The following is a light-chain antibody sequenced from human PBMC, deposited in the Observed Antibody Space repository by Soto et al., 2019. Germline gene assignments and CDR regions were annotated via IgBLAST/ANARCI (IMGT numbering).Light chain of an antibody. V-gene: IGLV4-69*01. CDR3: QTWGV. Sequence: QSVLTQSPSASASLGASVKPTCTLSSGHSNYAIAWHQQQPEKGPRYLMKVNSDGSHRKGDGIPDRFSGSGSGAERYLTISSLQSEDEADYYCQTWGVFGTGTKVTVL. CDR2: VNSDGSH. CDR1: SGHSNYA. J-gene: IGLJ1*01.